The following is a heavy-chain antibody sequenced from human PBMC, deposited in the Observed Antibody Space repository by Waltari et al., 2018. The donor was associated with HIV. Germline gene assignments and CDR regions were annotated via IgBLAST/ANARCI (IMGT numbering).Heavy chain of an antibody. D-gene: IGHD4-4*01. Sequence: QVQLMESGGGVVQPGRSLRLSCAASGFTFNTSGMHWVRQAPGKGLQWVALIWYDGRNKYYADSVKGRFTISRDNSKDTLYLQINSLRAEDTATYYCAKETTTVSWAPNGMDVWGQGTTVTVSS. CDR3: AKETTTVSWAPNGMDV. CDR1: GFTFNTSG. CDR2: IWYDGRNK. V-gene: IGHV3-30*18. J-gene: IGHJ6*02.